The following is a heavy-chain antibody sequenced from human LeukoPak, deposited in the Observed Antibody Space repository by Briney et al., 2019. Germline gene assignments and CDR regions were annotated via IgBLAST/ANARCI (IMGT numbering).Heavy chain of an antibody. CDR1: GYSFTNYW. CDR2: IYPADSHT. J-gene: IGHJ4*02. V-gene: IGHV5-51*01. Sequence: PGESLKISCKGSGYSFTNYWIAWVRQLPGRGLEWMGIIYPADSHTRYSPSFQGQVTISTDKSISTAYLQWSSLKASDTAMYYCARYGTAMVSGLFEYWGQGTLVTVSS. D-gene: IGHD5-18*01. CDR3: ARYGTAMVSGLFEY.